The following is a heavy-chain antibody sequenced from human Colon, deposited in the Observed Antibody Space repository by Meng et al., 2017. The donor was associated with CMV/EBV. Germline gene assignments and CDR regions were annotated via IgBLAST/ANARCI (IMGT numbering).Heavy chain of an antibody. D-gene: IGHD2-8*01. CDR2: VYYSGSA. Sequence: GSLRLSCTVSGDSIRSYYWSWIRQPPGKGLEWMGHVYYSGSATYSPSLRSRVTISVDTSKNQLSLKLTSVTAADTAVYYCARDPGLYYGYWGQGTLVTVSS. CDR1: GDSIRSYY. J-gene: IGHJ4*02. CDR3: ARDPGLYYGY. V-gene: IGHV4-59*12.